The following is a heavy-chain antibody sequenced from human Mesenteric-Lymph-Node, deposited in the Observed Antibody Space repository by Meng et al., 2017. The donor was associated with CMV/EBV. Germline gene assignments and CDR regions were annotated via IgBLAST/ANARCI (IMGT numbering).Heavy chain of an antibody. Sequence: GESLKISCAASGFTFSSYSMNWVRQAPGKGLEWVSSISSSSSYIYYADSVKGRFTISRDNAKNSLYLQMNSLRAEDTAVYYCVRDEYTSNWSVDVWGQGTMVTVSS. CDR2: ISSSSSYI. J-gene: IGHJ6*02. V-gene: IGHV3-21*01. CDR3: VRDEYTSNWSVDV. CDR1: GFTFSSYS. D-gene: IGHD6-13*01.